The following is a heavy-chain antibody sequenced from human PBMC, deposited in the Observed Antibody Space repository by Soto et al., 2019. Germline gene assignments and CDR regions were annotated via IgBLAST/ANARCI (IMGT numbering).Heavy chain of an antibody. Sequence: EVQLLESGGGLVQPGGSLRLSCVGSGFTFINYAMNWVRQTPGKGLEWVSGISGGGDRTFDADSVKGRFTISRDNSKNTLNLKMNSLRADDTAVYYCASKVLGSTSRPDWWYFDLWGRGTLVTVSS. CDR2: ISGGGDRT. V-gene: IGHV3-23*01. CDR3: ASKVLGSTSRPDWWYFDL. D-gene: IGHD2-2*01. J-gene: IGHJ2*01. CDR1: GFTFINYA.